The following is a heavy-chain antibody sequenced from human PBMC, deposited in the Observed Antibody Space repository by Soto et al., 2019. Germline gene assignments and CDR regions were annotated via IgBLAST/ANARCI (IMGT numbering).Heavy chain of an antibody. J-gene: IGHJ2*01. CDR1: GITFSNYA. CDR3: AKRPLNWGRWYFDL. CDR2: ISDSGSFT. V-gene: IGHV3-23*01. D-gene: IGHD7-27*01. Sequence: ESGGGLVQPGGSLRLSCAASGITFSNYAMTWVRQAPGKGLEWVSVISDSGSFTFYADSVKGRFTISRDNSGGTLYLQMNSLRAEDTAIYYCAKRPLNWGRWYFDLWGRGTLVTVSS.